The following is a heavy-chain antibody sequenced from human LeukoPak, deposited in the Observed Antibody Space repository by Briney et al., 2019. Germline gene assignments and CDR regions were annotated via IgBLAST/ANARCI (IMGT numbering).Heavy chain of an antibody. J-gene: IGHJ4*02. V-gene: IGHV4-39*01. CDR3: ARGVGTILPGDYYFDY. D-gene: IGHD1-26*01. CDR2: VFYGGSS. CDR1: GGSISSNSFY. Sequence: SSETLSLTCSVSGGSISSNSFYWGWIRQPPGKGLEWIGSVFYGGSSFYNPSLKSRVTISADSSKSQFSLKLSSVTAADTAVYYCARGVGTILPGDYYFDYWGQGTLVTVSS.